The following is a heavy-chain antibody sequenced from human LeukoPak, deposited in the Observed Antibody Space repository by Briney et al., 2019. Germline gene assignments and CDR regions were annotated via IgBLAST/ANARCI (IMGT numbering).Heavy chain of an antibody. CDR3: AVTRTGTVTTFDY. J-gene: IGHJ4*02. CDR1: GGTFSSYA. V-gene: IGHV1-69*05. D-gene: IGHD4-17*01. Sequence: ASVKVSCKASGGTFSSYAISLVRQAPGQGLEWVGRIIPIFGTANYAQKFQGRVTITTDESTSTAYMELSSLRSEDTAVYYCAVTRTGTVTTFDYWGQGTLVTVSS. CDR2: IIPIFGTA.